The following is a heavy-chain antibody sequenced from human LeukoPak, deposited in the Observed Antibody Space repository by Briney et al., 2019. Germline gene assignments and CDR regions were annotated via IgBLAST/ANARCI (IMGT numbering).Heavy chain of an antibody. D-gene: IGHD2-2*01. CDR2: IRYDGSNK. J-gene: IGHJ6*03. CDR1: GFTLSSYG. Sequence: GGSLRLSCAASGFTLSSYGMHWVRQAPGKGLEWVAFIRYDGSNKYYADSVKGRFTISRDNSKNTLYLQMNSLRAEDTAVYYCAKDPVNCSSTSCSHYYYYYMDVWGKGTTVTVSS. CDR3: AKDPVNCSSTSCSHYYYYYMDV. V-gene: IGHV3-30*02.